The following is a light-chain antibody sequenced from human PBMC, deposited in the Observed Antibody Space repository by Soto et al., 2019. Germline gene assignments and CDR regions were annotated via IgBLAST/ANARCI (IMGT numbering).Light chain of an antibody. CDR1: QSVSIK. CDR2: AAS. Sequence: EIVITQSPPNLSVSPWALGTLSCSDSQSVSIKLAWYQQKPGQAPRLLIYAASNRAAGIPARCSGSGSGTEFTLTISSLQSEDLAVYYCQKYNNWPLITFGQGTRLEIK. CDR3: QKYNNWPLIT. V-gene: IGKV3-15*01. J-gene: IGKJ5*01.